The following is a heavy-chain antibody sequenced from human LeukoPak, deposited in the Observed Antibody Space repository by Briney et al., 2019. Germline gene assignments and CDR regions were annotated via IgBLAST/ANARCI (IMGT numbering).Heavy chain of an antibody. CDR3: ARDGVTTADTLDY. Sequence: SETLSLTCTVSGGSISSGGYYWSWIRQPPGKGLEWIGYIYHSGSTYYNPSLKGQVTISVDRSKNQFSLKLSSVTAADTAVYYCARDGVTTADTLDYWGQGTLVTVSS. D-gene: IGHD4-17*01. CDR1: GGSISSGGYY. CDR2: IYHSGST. V-gene: IGHV4-30-2*01. J-gene: IGHJ4*02.